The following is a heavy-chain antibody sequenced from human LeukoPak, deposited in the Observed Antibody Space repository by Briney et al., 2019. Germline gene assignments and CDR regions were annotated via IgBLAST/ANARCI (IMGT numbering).Heavy chain of an antibody. CDR2: IQQDGSDK. D-gene: IGHD3-22*01. J-gene: IGHJ4*02. V-gene: IGHV3-7*01. Sequence: PGGSLRLSCAASGLTFSSSWMSWVRQAPGKGLEWVANIQQDGSDKYYVDSVKGRFTISRDNAKNSLYLQMNSLRAEDTAVYYCARDLYRIVVVPHYFDYWGQGTLVTVSS. CDR3: ARDLYRIVVVPHYFDY. CDR1: GLTFSSSW.